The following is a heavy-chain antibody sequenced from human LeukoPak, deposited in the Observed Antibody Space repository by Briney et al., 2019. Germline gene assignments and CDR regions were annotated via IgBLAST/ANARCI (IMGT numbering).Heavy chain of an antibody. J-gene: IGHJ6*02. V-gene: IGHV4-59*07. CDR1: GGSISGYY. CDR3: VRFGVNYDMDV. D-gene: IGHD2-8*01. CDR2: IQSSGRA. Sequence: SDTLSLTCSVSGGSISGYYWTWVRQPPGKGLEWIGQIQSSGRADYNPLLKSRITMSVDTSMNQFSLKLSSVPAADTAIYYCVRFGVNYDMDVWGQGTTVTVFS.